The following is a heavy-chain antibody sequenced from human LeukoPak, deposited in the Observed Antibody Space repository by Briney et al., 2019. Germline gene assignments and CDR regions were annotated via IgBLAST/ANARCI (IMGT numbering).Heavy chain of an antibody. D-gene: IGHD4-17*01. J-gene: IGHJ4*02. CDR1: GGSFSGYY. CDR2: IYTSGST. CDR3: ARDSPAYGDYDY. V-gene: IGHV4-4*07. Sequence: KPSETLSLTCAVYGGSFSGYYWSWIRQPAGKGLEWIGRIYTSGSTNYNPSLKSRVTMSVDTSKNQFSLKLSSVTAADTAVYYCARDSPAYGDYDYWGQGTLVTVSS.